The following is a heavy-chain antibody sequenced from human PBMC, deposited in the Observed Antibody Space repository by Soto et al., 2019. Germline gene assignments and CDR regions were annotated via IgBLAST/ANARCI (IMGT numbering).Heavy chain of an antibody. J-gene: IGHJ4*02. CDR1: GGSISSGDYY. D-gene: IGHD3-22*01. Sequence: PSETLSLTCTVSGGSISSGDYYWSWIRQPPGKGLEWIGYIYYSGSTYYNPSLKSRVTISVDTSKNQFSLKLSSVTAADTAVYYCARVQYYYDSSGYSPSFDYWGQGNLVTVSS. CDR3: ARVQYYYDSSGYSPSFDY. CDR2: IYYSGST. V-gene: IGHV4-30-4*01.